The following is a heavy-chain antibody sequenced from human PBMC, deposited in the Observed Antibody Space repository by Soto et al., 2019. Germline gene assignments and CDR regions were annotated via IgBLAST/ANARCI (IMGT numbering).Heavy chain of an antibody. V-gene: IGHV4-30-4*02. CDR1: GASISSGDYY. D-gene: IGHD6-13*01. CDR2: ISYSGTI. J-gene: IGHJ4*02. CDR3: ARYRREAVAGYTLGN. Sequence: PSETLSLTCIVSGASISSGDYYWSWVRQPPGKGLEWIGHISYSGTIDYNPSLKSRVTISEDTSKSQFSLKVNSMTAADTAVYYCARYRREAVAGYTLGNWGQGILVTVSS.